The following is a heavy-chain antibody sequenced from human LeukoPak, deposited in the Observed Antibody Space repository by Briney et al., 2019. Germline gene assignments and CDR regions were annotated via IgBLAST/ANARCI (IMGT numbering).Heavy chain of an antibody. CDR1: GGSISSSSYY. D-gene: IGHD3-3*01. CDR3: ARDRCDFWSGSDMGYYYYMDV. V-gene: IGHV4-39*07. Sequence: PSETLSLTCAVSGGSISSSSYYWGWIRQPPGKGLEWIGSIYYSGSTYYNPSLKSRVTISVDTSKNQFSLKLSSVTAADTAVYYCARDRCDFWSGSDMGYYYYMDVWGKGTTVTVSS. J-gene: IGHJ6*03. CDR2: IYYSGST.